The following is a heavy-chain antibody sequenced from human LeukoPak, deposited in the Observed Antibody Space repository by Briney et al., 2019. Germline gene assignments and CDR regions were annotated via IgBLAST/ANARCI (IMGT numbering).Heavy chain of an antibody. J-gene: IGHJ4*02. CDR2: NSGST. Sequence: SETLSLTCTVSGGSISSSSYYWGWIRQPPGKGLEWIGSNSGSTYYNPSLKSRVTISVDTSKNQFSLKLNSVTAADTAFYYCARVRSGSYYFDYWGQGTLVTVSS. CDR3: ARVRSGSYYFDY. D-gene: IGHD1-26*01. V-gene: IGHV4-39*07. CDR1: GGSISSSSYY.